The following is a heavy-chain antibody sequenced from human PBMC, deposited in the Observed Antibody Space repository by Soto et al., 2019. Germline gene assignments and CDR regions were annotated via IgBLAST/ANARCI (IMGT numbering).Heavy chain of an antibody. CDR1: GFTFSNYW. J-gene: IGHJ3*02. CDR3: AKDGNYCVGSVCYDVFEI. D-gene: IGHD3-10*02. Sequence: EVQLVESGGGLVQPGGSLRLSCVASGFTFSNYWMAWVRQAPGKGLEWVANIKGDGSVKNLVASVRGRFIISRDNAKNSLYLPMNSLRGEDTAVYYCAKDGNYCVGSVCYDVFEIWGQGTMVAVSS. V-gene: IGHV3-7*05. CDR2: IKGDGSVK.